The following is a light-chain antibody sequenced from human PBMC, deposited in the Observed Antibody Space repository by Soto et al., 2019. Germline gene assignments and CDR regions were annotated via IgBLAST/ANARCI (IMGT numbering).Light chain of an antibody. Sequence: EIVLTQSPATLSLSPGERATLSCRASQSVSSYLAWYQQEPGQAPRLLVYDASNRATRIPARFSGSGTGTDFPHTISSLEPEDFAGYYCQQRSNWPPLTFGQGTRLEI. CDR3: QQRSNWPPLT. J-gene: IGKJ5*01. V-gene: IGKV3-11*01. CDR2: DAS. CDR1: QSVSSY.